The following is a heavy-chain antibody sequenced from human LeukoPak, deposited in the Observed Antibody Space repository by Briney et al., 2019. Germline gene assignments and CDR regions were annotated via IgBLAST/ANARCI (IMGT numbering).Heavy chain of an antibody. CDR3: ARDLRVAGPSLFDY. V-gene: IGHV1-69*04. Sequence: SVKVSCKASGGTFSSYTISWVRQAPGQGLEWMGRIIPILGIANYAQKFQGRVTITADKSTSTAYMELSSLRSEDTAVYYCARDLRVAGPSLFDYWCQGTLVTVSS. CDR1: GGTFSSYT. D-gene: IGHD6-19*01. J-gene: IGHJ4*02. CDR2: IIPILGIA.